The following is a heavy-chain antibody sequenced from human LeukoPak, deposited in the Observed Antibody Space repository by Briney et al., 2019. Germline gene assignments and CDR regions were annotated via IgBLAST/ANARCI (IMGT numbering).Heavy chain of an antibody. J-gene: IGHJ5*02. Sequence: SETLSLTCAVYGGSFSGYYWSWIRQPPGKGLEWIGEINHSGSTNYNPSLKSRVTISVDTSKNQFSLKLSSVTAADTAVYYCARDTGTTGEVKFDPWGQGTLVTVSS. CDR1: GGSFSGYY. V-gene: IGHV4-34*01. CDR2: INHSGST. D-gene: IGHD4-17*01. CDR3: ARDTGTTGEVKFDP.